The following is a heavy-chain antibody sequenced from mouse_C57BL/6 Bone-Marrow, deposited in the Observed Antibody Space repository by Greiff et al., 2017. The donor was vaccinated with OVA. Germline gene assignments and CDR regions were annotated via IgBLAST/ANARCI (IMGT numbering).Heavy chain of an antibody. CDR2: IYPRSGNT. V-gene: IGHV1-81*01. J-gene: IGHJ1*03. D-gene: IGHD3-1*01. CDR1: GYTFTSYG. Sequence: QVQLQQSGAELARPGASVKLSCKASGYTFTSYGISWVKQRTGQGLEWIGEIYPRSGNTYYNEKFKGKATLTADKSSSTAYMELRSLTSEDSAVYFCARLGHISAGYFDVWGTGTTVTVSS. CDR3: ARLGHISAGYFDV.